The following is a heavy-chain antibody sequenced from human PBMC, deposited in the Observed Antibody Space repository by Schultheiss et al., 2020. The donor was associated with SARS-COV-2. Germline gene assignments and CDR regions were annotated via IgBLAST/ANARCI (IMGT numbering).Heavy chain of an antibody. V-gene: IGHV3-33*01. Sequence: GSLRLSCAASGFTFSSYGMHWVRQAPGKGLEWVAVIWYDGSNKYYADSVKGRFTISRDNSKNTLYLQMNSLRAEDTAVYYCARPYLYYYYGMDVWGQGTTVTVSS. CDR2: IWYDGSNK. CDR3: ARPYLYYYYGMDV. CDR1: GFTFSSYG. J-gene: IGHJ6*02.